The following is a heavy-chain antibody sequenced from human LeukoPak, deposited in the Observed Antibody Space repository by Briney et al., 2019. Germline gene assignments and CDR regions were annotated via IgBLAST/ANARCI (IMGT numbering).Heavy chain of an antibody. J-gene: IGHJ4*02. CDR3: ARCNYYDSSGYYFYFDY. CDR1: GFTFSSYW. Sequence: GGSLRLSCAASGFTFSSYWMSWVRQAPGKGLEWVANIKQDGSEKYYVDSVKGRFTISRDNAKNSLYLQMNSLRAEDTAVYYCARCNYYDSSGYYFYFDYWGQGTLVTVSS. V-gene: IGHV3-7*01. CDR2: IKQDGSEK. D-gene: IGHD3-22*01.